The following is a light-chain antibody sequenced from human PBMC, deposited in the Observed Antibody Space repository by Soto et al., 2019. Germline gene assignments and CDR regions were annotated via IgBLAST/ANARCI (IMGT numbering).Light chain of an antibody. V-gene: IGKV1-5*03. CDR2: KAS. Sequence: DIQMTQSPSTLSASVGDRVTITCRASQSISSWLAWYQQKPGKAPKLLIYKASNLQSGVPSRFSGSGSGADFTLTISSLQPDDFATYFCQQYSTYPLTFGGGTKVE. CDR1: QSISSW. CDR3: QQYSTYPLT. J-gene: IGKJ4*01.